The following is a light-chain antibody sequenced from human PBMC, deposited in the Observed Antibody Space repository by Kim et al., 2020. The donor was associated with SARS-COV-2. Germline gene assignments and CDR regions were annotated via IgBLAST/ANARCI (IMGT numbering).Light chain of an antibody. CDR1: SSDCGGYNY. J-gene: IGLJ3*02. V-gene: IGLV2-14*03. CDR2: DVS. Sequence: PGQSITIPCTATSSDCGGYNYVSWYQQHPGKAPDLMIYDVSNRPSGVSNRFSGSKSGNTASLTISGLQAEDEADYYCSSYTSSSWVFGGGTQLTVL. CDR3: SSYTSSSWV.